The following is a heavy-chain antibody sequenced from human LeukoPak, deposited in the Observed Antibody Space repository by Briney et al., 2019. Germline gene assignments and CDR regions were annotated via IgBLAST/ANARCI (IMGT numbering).Heavy chain of an antibody. CDR3: ARERQDTIVHSGAFDI. V-gene: IGHV3-30-3*01. CDR1: GFTFGTYI. CDR2: VASDGSQT. D-gene: IGHD3-10*01. Sequence: GKSLRLSCGASGFTFGTYIMHWVRQAPGKGLQWVAAVASDGSQTFYIESVRGRLTISRDNSKNTLYLQMNTLRAEDTAVYFCARERQDTIVHSGAFDIWGQGTMVTVSS. J-gene: IGHJ3*02.